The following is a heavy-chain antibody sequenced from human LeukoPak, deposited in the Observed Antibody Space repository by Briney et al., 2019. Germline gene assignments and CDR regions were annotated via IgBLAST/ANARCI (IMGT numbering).Heavy chain of an antibody. CDR3: ARAPYYYDSSGYYPYDY. V-gene: IGHV1-69*02. CDR2: IIPILGIA. Sequence: SVKVSCKASGGTFSSYTISWVRQAPGEGLEWMGRIIPILGIANYAQKFQGRVTITADKSTSTAYMELSSLRSEDTAVYYCARAPYYYDSSGYYPYDYWGQGTLVTVSS. CDR1: GGTFSSYT. J-gene: IGHJ4*02. D-gene: IGHD3-22*01.